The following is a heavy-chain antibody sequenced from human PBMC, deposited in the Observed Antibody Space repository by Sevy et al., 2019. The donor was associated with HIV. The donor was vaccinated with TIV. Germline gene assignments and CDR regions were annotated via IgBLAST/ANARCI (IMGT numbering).Heavy chain of an antibody. D-gene: IGHD6-6*01. CDR2: MNPNSGNT. CDR1: GYTFTSYD. V-gene: IGHV1-8*01. J-gene: IGHJ6*02. CDR3: ASGVAARRPYYYYYYGMDV. Sequence: ASVKVSCKASGYTFTSYDINWVRQATGQGLEWMGWMNPNSGNTGYAQTFQGRVTMTRNTSISTAYMELSSLRSEDTAVYYCASGVAARRPYYYYYYGMDVWGQGTTVTVSS.